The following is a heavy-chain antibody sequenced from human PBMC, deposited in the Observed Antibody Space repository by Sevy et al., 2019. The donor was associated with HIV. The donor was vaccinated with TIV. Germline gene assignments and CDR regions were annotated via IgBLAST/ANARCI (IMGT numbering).Heavy chain of an antibody. Sequence: GGSLRLSCAASGFTVSSNYMSWVRQAPGKGLEWVSVIYSGGSTYYADSVKGRFTISRDNSKNTLYLQMNSLRAEDTAVYYCADASGFGEFHDAFDIWGQGTMVTVSS. V-gene: IGHV3-66*02. CDR1: GFTVSSNY. CDR3: ADASGFGEFHDAFDI. J-gene: IGHJ3*02. D-gene: IGHD3-10*01. CDR2: IYSGGST.